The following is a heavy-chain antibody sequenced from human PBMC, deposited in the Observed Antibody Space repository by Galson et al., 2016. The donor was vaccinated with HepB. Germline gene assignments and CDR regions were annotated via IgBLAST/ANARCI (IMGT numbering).Heavy chain of an antibody. Sequence: SLRLSCAASGFTFNSYSMNWVRQAPGKGLEWVSSISSSSDYIFDADSVKGRFTTSRDNAKNSLFLQLSSLRAEDTAVYYCARGGCSGGTCNPFDSWGQGDLVTVSS. D-gene: IGHD2-15*01. J-gene: IGHJ4*02. CDR1: GFTFNSYS. CDR3: ARGGCSGGTCNPFDS. CDR2: ISSSSDYI. V-gene: IGHV3-21*01.